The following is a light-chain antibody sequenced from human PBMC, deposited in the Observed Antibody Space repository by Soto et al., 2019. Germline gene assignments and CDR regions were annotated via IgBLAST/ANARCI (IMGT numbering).Light chain of an antibody. CDR3: LQSDTWPYT. V-gene: IGKV3-15*01. J-gene: IGKJ2*01. CDR1: QSVGTN. CDR2: RAS. Sequence: ETVMTQSPATLSVSPGERATLSCRASQSVGTNLAWYQQKPGQAPRLLIYRASTGAPGIPARFSGSGSGTEFTLTISSLQSEDVAIYYCLQSDTWPYTFGQGTKLEIK.